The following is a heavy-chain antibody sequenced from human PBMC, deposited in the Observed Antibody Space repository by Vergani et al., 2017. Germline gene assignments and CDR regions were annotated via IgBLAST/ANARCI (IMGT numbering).Heavy chain of an antibody. V-gene: IGHV4-34*01. CDR1: GGSFSVYY. Sequence: QVQLQQWGAGLLKPSETLSLTCGVHGGSFSVYYWSWIRQSPGKGVEWIGAINDIGTTNYNPSLRSRVTISVDTSKTQFSLRLNSVTAADTAVYFCARFRGPDIVGTAFDHWAQGTLVTVSS. CDR2: INDIGTT. D-gene: IGHD5-12*01. J-gene: IGHJ4*02. CDR3: ARFRGPDIVGTAFDH.